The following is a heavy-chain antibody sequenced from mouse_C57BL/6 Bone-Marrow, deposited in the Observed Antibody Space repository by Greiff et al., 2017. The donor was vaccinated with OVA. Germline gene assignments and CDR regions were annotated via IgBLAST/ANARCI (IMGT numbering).Heavy chain of an antibody. D-gene: IGHD2-2*01. V-gene: IGHV1-78*01. J-gene: IGHJ2*01. Sequence: VKLMESDAELVKPGASVKISCKVSGYTFTDHTIHWMKQRPEQGLEWIGYIYPRDGSTKYNEKFKGKATLTADKSSSTAYMQLNSLTSEDSAVYFCANLWLRLGPYYFDYWGQGTTLTVSS. CDR3: ANLWLRLGPYYFDY. CDR1: GYTFTDHT. CDR2: IYPRDGST.